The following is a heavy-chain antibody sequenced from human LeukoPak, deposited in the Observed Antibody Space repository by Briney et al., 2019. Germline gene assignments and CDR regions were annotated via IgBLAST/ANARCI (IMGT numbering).Heavy chain of an antibody. Sequence: GGSLRLSCAASGFTFSSYAMSWVRQAPGKGLEWVSSISSSSSYIYYADSVKGRFTISRDNAKNSLYLQMNSLRAEDTAVYYCARGHYDSSGYYDATVDYWGQGTLVTVSS. V-gene: IGHV3-21*01. J-gene: IGHJ4*02. CDR3: ARGHYDSSGYYDATVDY. CDR1: GFTFSSYA. CDR2: ISSSSSYI. D-gene: IGHD3-22*01.